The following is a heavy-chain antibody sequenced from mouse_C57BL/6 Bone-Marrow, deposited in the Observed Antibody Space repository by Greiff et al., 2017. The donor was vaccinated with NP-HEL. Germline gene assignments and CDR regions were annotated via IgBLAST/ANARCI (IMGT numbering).Heavy chain of an antibody. V-gene: IGHV1-4*01. CDR1: GYTFTSYT. Sequence: VQLQQSGAELARPGASVTMSCKASGYTFTSYTMHWVKQRPGQGLEWIGYINPSSGYTKYNQKFKDKATLTADKSSSTAYMQLSSLTSEDSAVYYCAGSCYLVGDWGQGTLGTVSA. J-gene: IGHJ3*01. CDR2: INPSSGYT. CDR3: AGSCYLVGD. D-gene: IGHD3-2*02.